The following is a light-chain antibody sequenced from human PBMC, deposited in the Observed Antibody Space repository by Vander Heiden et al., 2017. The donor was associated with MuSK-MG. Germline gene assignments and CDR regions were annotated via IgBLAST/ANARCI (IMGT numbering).Light chain of an antibody. CDR3: HQSESTPDT. CDR2: AAS. Sequence: DIQMTQSPSSLSASVGDRVTITCRASQSISSYLNWYQQKPGKAPKLLIYAASSLHIGVPSRSSRTRSPTHFTLTIISMQLKHFATYFSHQSESTPDTYGQRTKVELK. CDR1: QSISSY. J-gene: IGKJ2*01. V-gene: IGKV1-39*01.